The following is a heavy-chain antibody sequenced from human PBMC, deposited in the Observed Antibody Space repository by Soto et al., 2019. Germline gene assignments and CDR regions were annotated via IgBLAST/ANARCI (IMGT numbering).Heavy chain of an antibody. CDR2: INPIFGST. Sequence: GASVKVSCKASGGIFSSYTINWLRQAPGQGLEWMGWINPIFGSTNYAQKLQGRVTMTRDASTSTAYMELSRLRSDDTAVYYCASSVLGSYLLDYWGQGTLVTVSS. V-gene: IGHV1-69*05. D-gene: IGHD3-16*02. CDR3: ASSVLGSYLLDY. J-gene: IGHJ4*02. CDR1: GGIFSSYT.